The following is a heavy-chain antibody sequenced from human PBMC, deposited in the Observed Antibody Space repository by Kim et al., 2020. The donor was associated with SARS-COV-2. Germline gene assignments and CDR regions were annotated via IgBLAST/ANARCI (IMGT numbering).Heavy chain of an antibody. Sequence: GGSLRRSCTASGFTFSNYWIHWVRQAPGKGLVWVSRINFHGSTTNYADSVKGRFTISRDNSKNTLYLQMNSLTAEDTAVYYCARGAGGNYWIDFWGQGTLVTVSS. D-gene: IGHD1-26*01. V-gene: IGHV3-74*01. J-gene: IGHJ4*02. CDR3: ARGAGGNYWIDF. CDR2: INFHGSTT. CDR1: GFTFSNYW.